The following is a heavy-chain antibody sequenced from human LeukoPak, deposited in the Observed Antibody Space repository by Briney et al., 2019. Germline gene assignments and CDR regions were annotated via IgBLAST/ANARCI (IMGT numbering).Heavy chain of an antibody. CDR3: ARSLTYYDILTGPLGHFDY. CDR1: GGTFSSYA. CDR2: IIPIFGTA. V-gene: IGHV1-69*05. Sequence: GASVKVSCKASGGTFSSYAISWVRQAPGQGLEWMGGIIPIFGTANYAQKFQGRVTITTGESTSTAYMELSSLRSEDTAVYYCARSLTYYDILTGPLGHFDYWGQGTLVTVSS. J-gene: IGHJ4*02. D-gene: IGHD3-9*01.